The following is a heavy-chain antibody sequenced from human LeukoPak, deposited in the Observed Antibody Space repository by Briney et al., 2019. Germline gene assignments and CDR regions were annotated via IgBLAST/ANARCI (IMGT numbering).Heavy chain of an antibody. CDR3: ARDTIAVAGPHYYYYYGMDV. CDR2: INPNSGCT. D-gene: IGHD6-19*01. V-gene: IGHV1-2*02. Sequence: ASVTVSCKASGYTFTGYYMHGVRQAPGQGREWMGWINPNSGCTNYAQKLQGRVTIPRDTSISTAYMELCRLRSDDTAVYYCARDTIAVAGPHYYYYYGMDVWGQGTTVTVSS. CDR1: GYTFTGYY. J-gene: IGHJ6*02.